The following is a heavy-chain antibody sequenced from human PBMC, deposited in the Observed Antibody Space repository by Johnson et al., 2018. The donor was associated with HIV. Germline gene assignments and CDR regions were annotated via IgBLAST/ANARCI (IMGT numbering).Heavy chain of an antibody. D-gene: IGHD6-19*01. CDR3: AKDLEEGQQWLIGAFDI. V-gene: IGHV3-23*04. CDR2: ISGSGDST. Sequence: VQLVESGGGLVQPGGSLRLSCAASRFTFSSYAMSWVRQAPGKGLEWVSAISGSGDSTYYADSVKGRFTISRDNSKNTLYLQMNSLRAEDTAVYYCAKDLEEGQQWLIGAFDIWGQGTMVTVYS. J-gene: IGHJ3*02. CDR1: RFTFSSYA.